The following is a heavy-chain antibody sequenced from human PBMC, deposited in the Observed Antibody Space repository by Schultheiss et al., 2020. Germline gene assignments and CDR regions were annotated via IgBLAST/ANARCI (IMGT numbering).Heavy chain of an antibody. CDR3: ARDLWFGELSQKYYYYGMDV. D-gene: IGHD3-10*01. J-gene: IGHJ6*02. Sequence: GGSLRISCAASGFTFSSYAMHWVRQAPGKGLEYVSAISSNGGSTYYANSVKGRFTISRDNSKNTLYLQMNSLRAEDTAVYYCARDLWFGELSQKYYYYGMDVWGQGTTVTVSS. CDR2: ISSNGGST. CDR1: GFTFSSYA. V-gene: IGHV3-64*01.